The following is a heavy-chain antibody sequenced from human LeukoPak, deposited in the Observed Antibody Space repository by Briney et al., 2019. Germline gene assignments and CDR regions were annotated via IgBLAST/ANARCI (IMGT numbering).Heavy chain of an antibody. D-gene: IGHD6-13*01. V-gene: IGHV5-51*01. CDR2: IYPGYSDT. J-gene: IGHJ5*02. CDR1: GYSFTSYW. Sequence: SLKISSKGSGYSFTSYWIGWVSQMPGQRLEWLGIIYPGYSDTTYSPPSHGQLTISADKSISTAYLQWSSLKASDTAMYYCASRPSSWYGDNWFDPWGQGTLVTVSS. CDR3: ASRPSSWYGDNWFDP.